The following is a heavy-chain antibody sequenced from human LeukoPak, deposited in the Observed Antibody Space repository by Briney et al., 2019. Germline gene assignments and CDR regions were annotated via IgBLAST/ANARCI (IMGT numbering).Heavy chain of an antibody. V-gene: IGHV1-46*01. Sequence: ASVKVSCKASGYTFTSYYMHWVRQAPGQGLEWMGIINPSGGSTSYAQKFQGRVTMTRDTSTSTVYMELSSLRSEDTAVYYCARDPTHTHEDRYSDYWGQGTLVTVSS. J-gene: IGHJ4*02. CDR3: ARDPTHTHEDRYSDY. CDR2: INPSGGST. CDR1: GYTFTSYY.